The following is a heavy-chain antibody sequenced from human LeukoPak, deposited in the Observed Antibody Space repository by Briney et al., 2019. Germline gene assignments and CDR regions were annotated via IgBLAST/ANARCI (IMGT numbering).Heavy chain of an antibody. CDR2: ISSNGGST. CDR3: AKGVTAMAPYNWFDP. D-gene: IGHD5-18*01. Sequence: LAGGSLRLSCVVSGFTFSNYAMHWVRQAPGKGLEYVSAISSNGGSTYYANSVKGRFTISRDNSKNTLYLQMNSLRAEDTAVYYCAKGVTAMAPYNWFDPWGQGTLVTVSS. V-gene: IGHV3-64*01. CDR1: GFTFSNYA. J-gene: IGHJ5*02.